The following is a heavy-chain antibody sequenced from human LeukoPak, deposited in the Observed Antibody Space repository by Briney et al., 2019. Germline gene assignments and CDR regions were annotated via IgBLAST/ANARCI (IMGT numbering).Heavy chain of an antibody. CDR2: ISGSGGST. CDR1: GFTFSSYA. Sequence: GGSLRLSCAASGFTFSSYAMSWVRQAPGKGLEWVSAISGSGGSTYYADSVKGRFTISRDNSKNTPYLQMNSLRAEDTAVYYCAKDQGYYGSGSYRWFDPWGQGTLVTVSS. CDR3: AKDQGYYGSGSYRWFDP. D-gene: IGHD3-10*01. J-gene: IGHJ5*02. V-gene: IGHV3-23*01.